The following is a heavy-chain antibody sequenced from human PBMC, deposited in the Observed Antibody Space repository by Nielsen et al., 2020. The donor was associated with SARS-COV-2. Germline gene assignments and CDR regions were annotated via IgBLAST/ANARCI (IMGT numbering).Heavy chain of an antibody. D-gene: IGHD2-15*01. CDR3: ARDSVAATGQIYFYGFDV. Sequence: GESLKISCAASGFTLSSYEMNWVRQAPGKGLEWVSHISSSGGRKYYGDSAKGRFTISRDNARNSLYLQMNSLRAEDTAVYYCARDSVAATGQIYFYGFDVWGQGTTVTVSS. CDR2: ISSSGGRK. CDR1: GFTLSSYE. J-gene: IGHJ6*02. V-gene: IGHV3-48*03.